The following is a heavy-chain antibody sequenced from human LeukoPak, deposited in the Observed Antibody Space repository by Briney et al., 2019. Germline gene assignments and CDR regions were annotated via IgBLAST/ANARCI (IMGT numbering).Heavy chain of an antibody. V-gene: IGHV4-59*08. CDR2: IYDSGST. D-gene: IGHD6-19*01. Sequence: NPSETLSLTCTVSGASISSYYWSWIRQPPGKGLEWIGYIYDSGSTNYNPSLRSRVTMSSDTSKNQISLKLGSVTAADTAVYYCARLSPSSTAVADTPPDYWGQGTLVTVSS. J-gene: IGHJ4*02. CDR1: GASISSYY. CDR3: ARLSPSSTAVADTPPDY.